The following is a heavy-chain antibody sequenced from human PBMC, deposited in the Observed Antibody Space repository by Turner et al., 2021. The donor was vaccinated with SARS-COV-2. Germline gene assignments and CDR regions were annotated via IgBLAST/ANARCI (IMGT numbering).Heavy chain of an antibody. CDR2: ISYDGSNK. CDR1: GFTFSSYG. D-gene: IGHD3-22*01. J-gene: IGHJ4*02. V-gene: IGHV3-30*18. CDR3: AKTIGSYYDSSGYYQYFDY. Sequence: QVQLAQSGGGVVQPGRSLRLPWAASGFTFSSYGMHWVRQAPGKGLAWVALISYDGSNKYYADSVKDRFTISRDNSKNTLYLQMNSLRAEDTAVYYCAKTIGSYYDSSGYYQYFDYWGQGTLVTVSS.